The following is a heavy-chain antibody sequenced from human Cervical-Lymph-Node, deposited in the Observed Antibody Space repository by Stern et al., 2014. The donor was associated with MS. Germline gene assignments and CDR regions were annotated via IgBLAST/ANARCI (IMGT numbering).Heavy chain of an antibody. Sequence: QLQLQESGSGLVQPSQTLSLTCAVSGGSISSGGYSWSWMRQPPGRGLEWIGSIYHSAITAYTPPLKIRVTISVYRPKTQFSLKLSSVTAADTAVYYCARSSTVTPNAFDIWGQGTMVTVSS. CDR3: ARSSTVTPNAFDI. D-gene: IGHD4-17*01. J-gene: IGHJ3*02. CDR1: GGSISSGGYS. V-gene: IGHV4-30-2*01. CDR2: IYHSAIT.